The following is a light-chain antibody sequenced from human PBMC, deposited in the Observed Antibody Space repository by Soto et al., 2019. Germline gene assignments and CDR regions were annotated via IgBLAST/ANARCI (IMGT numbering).Light chain of an antibody. CDR2: EDT. CDR3: QSYDGSNPDVV. V-gene: IGLV6-57*02. Sequence: NFMLTQPHSVSESPGKTVTISCTGSSGSIVTNYVQWYQQRPGSAPTTVIYEDTQRPSGVPERFSGSIDSSSNSASLTISGLKTEDEVDYYCQSYDGSNPDVVFGGGTQLTVL. CDR1: SGSIVTNY. J-gene: IGLJ2*01.